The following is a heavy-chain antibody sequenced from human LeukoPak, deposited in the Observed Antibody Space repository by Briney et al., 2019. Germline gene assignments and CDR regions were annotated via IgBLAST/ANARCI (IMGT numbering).Heavy chain of an antibody. J-gene: IGHJ5*02. CDR2: IDAGNGDT. V-gene: IGHV1-3*01. Sequence: ASVKVSCKAPGYTFSDYAMHWVRQAPGQRFEWMGWIDAGNGDTRYSQKFQGRVTITRDTSASTAYMELSSLRSEDTAVYYCARDDYDFWSGYYKAPNWFDPWGQGTLVTVSS. D-gene: IGHD3-3*01. CDR1: GYTFSDYA. CDR3: ARDDYDFWSGYYKAPNWFDP.